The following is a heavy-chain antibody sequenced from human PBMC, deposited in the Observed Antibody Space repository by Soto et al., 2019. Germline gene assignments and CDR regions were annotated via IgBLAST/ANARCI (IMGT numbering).Heavy chain of an antibody. CDR2: IYKSGST. D-gene: IGHD3-3*01. Sequence: VELRESGPGLVRPSQTLSLACNVSGDSISTSFFYWGWVRQVPAKGLEWIGYIYKSGSTYYDPSLQSRVRMSVDSSKNQFSLSLSPVTAADTAVYYCARDSGDVSGVGFDYWGPGTLVTVSS. CDR3: ARDSGDVSGVGFDY. CDR1: GDSISTSFFY. J-gene: IGHJ4*02. V-gene: IGHV4-31*03.